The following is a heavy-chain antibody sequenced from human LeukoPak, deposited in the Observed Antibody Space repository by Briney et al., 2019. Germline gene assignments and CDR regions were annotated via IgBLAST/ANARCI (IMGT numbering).Heavy chain of an antibody. Sequence: GGSLRLSCAASGFTFSMYVMSWVRQAPGKGLEWVSGLSGSGDNTFYADPVKGRFTISRDNSKNTLFLQTNTLRAEDTALYYCAKARYYDFWSGDKGAAFEIWGRVTMVVASS. CDR2: LSGSGDNT. J-gene: IGHJ3*02. CDR1: GFTFSMYV. V-gene: IGHV3-23*01. CDR3: AKARYYDFWSGDKGAAFEI. D-gene: IGHD3-3*01.